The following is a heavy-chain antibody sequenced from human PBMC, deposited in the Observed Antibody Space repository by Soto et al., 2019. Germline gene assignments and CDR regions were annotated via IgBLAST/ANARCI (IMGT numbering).Heavy chain of an antibody. CDR3: ARDLSSKYYDFWSGYPDV. Sequence: PSETLSLTCAVSGGSISSSNWWSWVRQPPGKGLEWIGEIYHSGSTNYNPSLKSRVTISVDKSKNQFSLKLSSVTAADTAVYYCARDLSSKYYDFWSGYPDVWGQGTTVTVSS. CDR1: GGSISSSNW. J-gene: IGHJ6*02. CDR2: IYHSGST. V-gene: IGHV4-4*02. D-gene: IGHD3-3*01.